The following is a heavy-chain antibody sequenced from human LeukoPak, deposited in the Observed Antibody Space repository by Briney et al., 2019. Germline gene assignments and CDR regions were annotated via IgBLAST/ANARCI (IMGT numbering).Heavy chain of an antibody. D-gene: IGHD3-22*01. V-gene: IGHV1-24*01. CDR2: FDPEDGET. Sequence: ASVKVSCKVSGYTLTELSMHWVRQAPGKGLEWMGGFDPEDGETIYAQKFQGRVTITADESTSTAYMELSSLRSEDTAVYYCAREDPNYYDSSGYGPYAFDIWGQGTMVTVSS. J-gene: IGHJ3*02. CDR1: GYTLTELS. CDR3: AREDPNYYDSSGYGPYAFDI.